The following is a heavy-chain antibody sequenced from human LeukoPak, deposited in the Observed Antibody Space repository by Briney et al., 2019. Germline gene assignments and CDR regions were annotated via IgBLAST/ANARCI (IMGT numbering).Heavy chain of an antibody. Sequence: GGSLRLSCAASGFTFSSYSMNWVRQAPGKGLERVSYISSSSSTIYYADSVKGRFTISRDNSKNTLYLQMSSLRAEDTAVYYCAKDERNWNYNLASQTYDWGQGTLVTVSS. V-gene: IGHV3-48*01. CDR1: GFTFSSYS. CDR3: AKDERNWNYNLASQTYD. J-gene: IGHJ4*02. D-gene: IGHD1-7*01. CDR2: ISSSSSTI.